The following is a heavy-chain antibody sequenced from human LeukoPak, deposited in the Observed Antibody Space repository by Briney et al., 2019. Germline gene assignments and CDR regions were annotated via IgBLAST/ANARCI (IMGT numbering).Heavy chain of an antibody. CDR1: VFTFSSYS. CDR3: PRPYYDFWSGYYAGGSHYYSYMDV. CDR2: ISSSSSYI. Sequence: GLSLRLSCAASVFTFSSYSMNWVRQAPGKGLEWVSAISSSSSYIYYADSVKGRFTISRDNAKNSLYLQMNSLRAEDTAVYYCPRPYYDFWSGYYAGGSHYYSYMDVGGKGTTLTVSS. J-gene: IGHJ6*03. V-gene: IGHV3-21*01. D-gene: IGHD3-3*01.